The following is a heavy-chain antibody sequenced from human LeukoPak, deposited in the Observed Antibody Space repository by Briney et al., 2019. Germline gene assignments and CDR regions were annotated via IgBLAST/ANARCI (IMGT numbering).Heavy chain of an antibody. CDR3: ARDQAFVYCSGGTCYDDY. CDR2: INPNSGDT. V-gene: IGHV1-2*02. D-gene: IGHD2-15*01. J-gene: IGHJ4*02. CDR1: GYTFTGYY. Sequence: ASVKVSCKASGYTFTGYYMHWVRRAPGQGPEWMGWINPNSGDTHYAQKFQGRVTMTRDTSINTAYMELSRLRSDDTAVYYCARDQAFVYCSGGTCYDDYWGQGSLVTVSS.